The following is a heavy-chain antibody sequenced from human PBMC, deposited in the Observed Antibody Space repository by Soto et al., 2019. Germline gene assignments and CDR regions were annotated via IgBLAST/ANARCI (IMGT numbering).Heavy chain of an antibody. D-gene: IGHD3-22*01. CDR2: IIPIFGTA. CDR1: GGTFSSYA. CDR3: ALRAGKYYYDSSGYSLDY. Sequence: QVQLVQSGAEVKKPGSSVKVSCKASGGTFSSYAISWVRQAPGQGLEWMGGIIPIFGTANYAQKFQGRVTITADESTSTAYMELSSLRSEDTAVYYCALRAGKYYYDSSGYSLDYWGQGTLVTVSS. V-gene: IGHV1-69*01. J-gene: IGHJ4*02.